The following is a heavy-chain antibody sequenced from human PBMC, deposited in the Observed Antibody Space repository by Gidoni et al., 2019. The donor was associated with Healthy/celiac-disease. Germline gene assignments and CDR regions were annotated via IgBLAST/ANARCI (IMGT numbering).Heavy chain of an antibody. CDR2: ISGSGGST. D-gene: IGHD3-10*01. CDR1: GFTFSSYA. J-gene: IGHJ4*02. V-gene: IGHV3-23*01. CDR3: AKAVTRYYYGSGSYRIFDY. Sequence: EVQLLESGGGLVQPGGSLRLSCAASGFTFSSYAMSWVRQAPGKGLEWVSAISGSGGSTYYADSVKGRFTISRDNSKNTLYLQMNSLRAEDTAVYYCAKAVTRYYYGSGSYRIFDYWGQGTLVTVSS.